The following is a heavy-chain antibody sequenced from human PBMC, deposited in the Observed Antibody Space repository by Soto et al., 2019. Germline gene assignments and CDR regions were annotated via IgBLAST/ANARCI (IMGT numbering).Heavy chain of an antibody. V-gene: IGHV4-30-2*01. CDR3: ARVLGYCSGGSCYSGGWFDP. Sequence: TSETLSLTCAVSGGSISSGGYSWSWIRQPPGKGLEWIGYIYHSGSTYYNPSLKSRVTISVDRSKNQFSLKLSSVTAADTAVYYCARVLGYCSGGSCYSGGWFDPWGQGTLVTVSS. D-gene: IGHD2-15*01. J-gene: IGHJ5*02. CDR2: IYHSGST. CDR1: GGSISSGGYS.